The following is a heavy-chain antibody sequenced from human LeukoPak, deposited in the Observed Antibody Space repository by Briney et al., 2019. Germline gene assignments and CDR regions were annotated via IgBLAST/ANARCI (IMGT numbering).Heavy chain of an antibody. D-gene: IGHD3-3*01. CDR1: GGSISSGSYY. CDR2: IYYSGST. J-gene: IGHJ5*02. Sequence: PSETLSLTCTVSGGSISSGSYYWSWIRQPAGKGLEWIGYIYYSGSTNYNPSLKSRVTMSVDTSKNHFSLKLSSVTAADTAVYYCARVFWSGYFNWFDTWGQGTLVTVSS. V-gene: IGHV4-61*10. CDR3: ARVFWSGYFNWFDT.